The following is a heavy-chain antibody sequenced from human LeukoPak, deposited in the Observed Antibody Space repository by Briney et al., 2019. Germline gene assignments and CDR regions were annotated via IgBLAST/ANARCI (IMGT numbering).Heavy chain of an antibody. D-gene: IGHD2-21*02. J-gene: IGHJ4*02. Sequence: PGGSLKLSCAASGFTFSGSAMHWVRQASGKGLEWVGRIRSKANSYATAYAASVKGRFTISRDDSKNTAYLQMNSLKTEDTAVYYRTRLGCGGDCYFDYWGQGTLVTVSS. CDR3: TRLGCGGDCYFDY. CDR2: IRSKANSYAT. CDR1: GFTFSGSA. V-gene: IGHV3-73*01.